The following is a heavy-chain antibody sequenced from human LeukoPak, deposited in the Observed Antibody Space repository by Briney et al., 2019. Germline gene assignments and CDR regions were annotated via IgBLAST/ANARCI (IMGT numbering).Heavy chain of an antibody. CDR3: ARESRRIAAAGPSYYMDV. CDR1: GCSISSSSYY. CDR2: IYYSGST. D-gene: IGHD6-13*01. Sequence: SETLSLTCTVSGCSISSSSYYWGWIRQPPGKGLEWTGSIYYSGSTYYHPSLKSRVTISVDTSKNQFSLMLNSVTAADTAVYYCARESRRIAAAGPSYYMDVWGRGTTVTVSS. J-gene: IGHJ6*03. V-gene: IGHV4-39*07.